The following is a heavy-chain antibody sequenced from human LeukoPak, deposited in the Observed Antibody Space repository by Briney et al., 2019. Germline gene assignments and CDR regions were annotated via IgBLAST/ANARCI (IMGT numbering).Heavy chain of an antibody. J-gene: IGHJ6*02. D-gene: IGHD3-10*01. CDR2: ISSSSSYI. CDR3: ARAHLGKSYYYYYGMDV. Sequence: GGSLRLSCAASGFTFSSYSTNWVRQAPGKGLEWVSSISSSSSYIYYADSVKGRFTISRDNAKNSLYLQMNSLRAEDTAVYYCARAHLGKSYYYYYGMDVWGQGTTVTVSS. CDR1: GFTFSSYS. V-gene: IGHV3-21*01.